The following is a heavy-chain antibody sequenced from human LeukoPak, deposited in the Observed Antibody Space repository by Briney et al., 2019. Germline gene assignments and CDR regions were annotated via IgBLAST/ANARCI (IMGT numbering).Heavy chain of an antibody. J-gene: IGHJ4*02. CDR2: ISVSGTST. CDR1: GFTFSSYA. D-gene: IGHD3-10*01. CDR3: AKDAGVGAN. V-gene: IGHV3-23*01. Sequence: EPGGSLRLSCAASGFTFSSYAMNWVRQAPGKGLERVSGISVSGTSTYYADSVKGRFTVSRDNSKNTLYLQVNSRRAEDTAVYYCAKDAGVGANWGQGTLVTVSS.